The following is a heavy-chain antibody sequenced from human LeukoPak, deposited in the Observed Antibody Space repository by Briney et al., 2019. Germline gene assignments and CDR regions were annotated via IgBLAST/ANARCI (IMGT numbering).Heavy chain of an antibody. CDR3: AGDLAASLDY. Sequence: VASVKVSCKASGYTFTSYAMNWVRQAPGQGLEWMGWINTNTGNPTYAQGFTGRFVFSLDTSVSTAYLQISSLKAGDTAVYYCAGDLAASLDYWGQGTLVTVSS. V-gene: IGHV7-4-1*02. J-gene: IGHJ4*02. CDR2: INTNTGNP. CDR1: GYTFTSYA. D-gene: IGHD6-13*01.